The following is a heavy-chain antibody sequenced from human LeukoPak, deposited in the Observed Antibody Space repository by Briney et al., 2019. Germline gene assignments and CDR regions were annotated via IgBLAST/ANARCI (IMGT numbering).Heavy chain of an antibody. CDR2: ISGSGGST. CDR1: GFTFSSYA. D-gene: IGHD1-1*01. CDR3: AKGRDASQSTGTTGY. J-gene: IGHJ4*02. V-gene: IGHV3-23*01. Sequence: TGGSLRLSCAASGFTFSSYAMSWVRQAPGKGLEWVSAISGSGGSTYYADSVKGRFTISRDNSKNTLYLQMNSLRAEDTAVYYCAKGRDASQSTGTTGYWGQGTLVTVSS.